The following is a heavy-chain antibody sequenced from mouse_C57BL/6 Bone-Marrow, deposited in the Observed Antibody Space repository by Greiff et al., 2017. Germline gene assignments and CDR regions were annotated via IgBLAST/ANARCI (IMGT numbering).Heavy chain of an antibody. V-gene: IGHV1-62-2*01. CDR2: FYPGSGSI. D-gene: IGHD2-4*01. CDR1: GYIFTEYT. Sequence: LVESGAELVKPGASVKLSCKASGYIFTEYTIHWVKQRSGQGLEWIGWFYPGSGSIKYNERFKDKATLTADKSSNTVYMELSRLTSEDSAVYFCARHERYYDYEGYLDYWGQGTTLTVSS. CDR3: ARHERYYDYEGYLDY. J-gene: IGHJ2*01.